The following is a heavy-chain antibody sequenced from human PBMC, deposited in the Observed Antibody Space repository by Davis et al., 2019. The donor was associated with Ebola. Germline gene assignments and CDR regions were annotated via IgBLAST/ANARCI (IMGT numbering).Heavy chain of an antibody. CDR2: ISYDGSNK. Sequence: PGGSLRLSCAASGFTFSSYGMHWVRQAPGKGLEWVAVISYDGSNKYYADSVKGRFTISRDNSKNTLYLQMNSLRAEDTAVYYCARGSGDRKAFDIWGQGTMVTVSS. CDR1: GFTFSSYG. J-gene: IGHJ3*02. D-gene: IGHD1-14*01. CDR3: ARGSGDRKAFDI. V-gene: IGHV3-30*03.